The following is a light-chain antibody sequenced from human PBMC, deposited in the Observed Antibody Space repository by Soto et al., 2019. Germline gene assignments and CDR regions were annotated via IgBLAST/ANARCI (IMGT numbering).Light chain of an antibody. CDR2: GAS. J-gene: IGKJ2*01. V-gene: IGKV1-39*01. Sequence: DTQMTQSPSSLSASVGDRVTITCRASQNINHYLNWYQHQPGKAPKLLIYGASSLQSGVPSRFSGGGSGTDFTLTITNRQPEDFATYYCQQSYTLPKTFGQWTNLEIK. CDR3: QQSYTLPKT. CDR1: QNINHY.